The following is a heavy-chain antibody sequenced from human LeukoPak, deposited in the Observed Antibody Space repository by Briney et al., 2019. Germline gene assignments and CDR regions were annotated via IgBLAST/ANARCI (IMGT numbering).Heavy chain of an antibody. V-gene: IGHV3-30-3*01. CDR1: GFTFSSYA. D-gene: IGHD3-22*01. J-gene: IGHJ4*02. Sequence: GGSLRLSCAASGFTFSSYAMHWVRQAPGEGLEWVAVISYDGSNKYYADSVKGRFTISRDNSKNTLYLQMNSLRAEDTAVYYCARDWSRRDYYDSTALDYWGQGTLVTVSS. CDR2: ISYDGSNK. CDR3: ARDWSRRDYYDSTALDY.